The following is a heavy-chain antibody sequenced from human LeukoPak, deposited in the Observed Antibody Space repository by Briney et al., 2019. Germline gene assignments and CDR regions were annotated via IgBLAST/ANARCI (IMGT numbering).Heavy chain of an antibody. CDR2: ISYDGSNK. CDR3: ARDGGGNLNILLAYFDY. CDR1: GFTFSSYA. D-gene: IGHD3-9*01. Sequence: PGGSLRLSCAASGFTFSSYAVHWVRQAPGKGLEWVAVISYDGSNKYYADSVKGRFTISRDNSKNTLYLQMNSLRAEDTAVYYCARDGGGNLNILLAYFDYWGQGTLVTVSS. V-gene: IGHV3-30*01. J-gene: IGHJ4*02.